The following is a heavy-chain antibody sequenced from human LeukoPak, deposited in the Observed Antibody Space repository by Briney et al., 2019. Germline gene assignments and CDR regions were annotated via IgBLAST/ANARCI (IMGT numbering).Heavy chain of an antibody. V-gene: IGHV1-18*01. D-gene: IGHD2-15*01. CDR1: GYTFTSYG. Sequence: GASVKVSCKASGYTFTSYGISWVRQAPGQGLEWMGWISAYNGNTNYAQKLQGRVTMTTDTSTSTAYMELRSLRSDDTAVYYCARDSSDMVVVVAATGAYNWFDPWGEGTLVTVSS. CDR2: ISAYNGNT. J-gene: IGHJ5*02. CDR3: ARDSSDMVVVVAATGAYNWFDP.